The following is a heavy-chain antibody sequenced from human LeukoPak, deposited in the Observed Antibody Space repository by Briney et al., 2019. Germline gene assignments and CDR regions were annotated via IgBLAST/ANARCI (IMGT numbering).Heavy chain of an antibody. J-gene: IGHJ4*02. V-gene: IGHV3-23*01. D-gene: IGHD3-16*01. CDR2: ISGSGGNT. Sequence: PGGSLRLPCAASGFTFSSYAMSWVRQAPGKGLEWVSGISGSGGNTYYADSVKGRFTISRDNSKNTLYLQMNSLRAEDTAVYYCAKGALHYDYVWGVDYWGQGTLVTVSS. CDR1: GFTFSSYA. CDR3: AKGALHYDYVWGVDY.